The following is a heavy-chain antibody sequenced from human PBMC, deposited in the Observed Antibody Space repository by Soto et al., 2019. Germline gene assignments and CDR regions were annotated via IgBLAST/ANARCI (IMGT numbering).Heavy chain of an antibody. Sequence: GASVKVSCKASGYTFTSYAMHWVRQAPGQRLEWMGWINAGNGNTKYSQKFQGRVTITRDTSASTAYMELSSLRSEDTAVYYCARDPNDYGDYVFDYWGQGTLVTVSS. CDR2: INAGNGNT. CDR1: GYTFTSYA. D-gene: IGHD4-17*01. V-gene: IGHV1-3*01. CDR3: ARDPNDYGDYVFDY. J-gene: IGHJ4*02.